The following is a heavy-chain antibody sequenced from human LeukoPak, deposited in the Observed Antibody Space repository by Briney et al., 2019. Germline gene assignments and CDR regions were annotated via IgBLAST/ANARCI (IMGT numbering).Heavy chain of an antibody. Sequence: GGALRLSCAAPGFTFDDYGMSWVRQAPGKGLEWGSGINWNGGSTGYADSVKGRFTISRDNAKNSLYLQMNSLRAEGTALYYCARVPLAGSGSYYAPPDYWGQGTLVTVSS. V-gene: IGHV3-20*04. CDR1: GFTFDDYG. D-gene: IGHD3-10*01. CDR2: INWNGGST. CDR3: ARVPLAGSGSYYAPPDY. J-gene: IGHJ4*02.